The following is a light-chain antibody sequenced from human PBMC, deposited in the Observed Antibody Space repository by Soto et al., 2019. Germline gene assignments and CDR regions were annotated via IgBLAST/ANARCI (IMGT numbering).Light chain of an antibody. J-gene: IGLJ2*01. V-gene: IGLV2-14*01. CDR2: DVS. CDR3: SSYTSSSPLV. CDR1: SSDVGGYNY. Sequence: QSVLTQPASVSGSPGQSITISCTGTSSDVGGYNYVAWYQQYPGKAPKLMIFDVSNRPSGVSSRFSGSKSGNTASLTTSGLQAEDGGDYYCSSYTSSSPLVFGGGTKLTVL.